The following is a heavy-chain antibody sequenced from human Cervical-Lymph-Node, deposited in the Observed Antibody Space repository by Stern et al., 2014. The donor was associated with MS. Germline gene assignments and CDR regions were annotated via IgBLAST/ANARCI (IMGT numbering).Heavy chain of an antibody. Sequence: SGPALVKPTQTLTLTCTFSGFSLSTSGMRVSWIRQPPGKALEWLARIDWDDDKFYSTSLKTRLTISKDTSKNQVVLTMTNMDPVDTATYYCARLQSGIGDALDIWGQGTMVTVS. CDR3: ARLQSGIGDALDI. J-gene: IGHJ3*02. CDR1: GFSLSTSGMR. D-gene: IGHD3-10*01. CDR2: IDWDDDK. V-gene: IGHV2-70*04.